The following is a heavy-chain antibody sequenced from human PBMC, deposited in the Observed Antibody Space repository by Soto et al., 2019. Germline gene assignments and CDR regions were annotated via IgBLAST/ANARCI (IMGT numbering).Heavy chain of an antibody. D-gene: IGHD6-19*01. CDR1: GFTFSSYA. CDR2: IGGSGGST. Sequence: EVQLLESGGGLVQPGGSLRVSCAASGFTFSSYAMSWVRQAPGKGLEWVSTIGGSGGSTYYADSVKGRFTISRDNSKNTMYLQMNSPRLEDTAVYYCANLGGYSSGRLDYWGQGTLVTVSS. J-gene: IGHJ4*02. V-gene: IGHV3-23*01. CDR3: ANLGGYSSGRLDY.